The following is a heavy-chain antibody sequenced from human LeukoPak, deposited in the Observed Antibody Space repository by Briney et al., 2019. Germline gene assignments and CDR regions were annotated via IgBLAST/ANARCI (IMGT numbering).Heavy chain of an antibody. Sequence: GGSLRLSCAASGFTFSSYGMHWVRQAPGKGLEWVAVISYDGSNKYYADSVKGRFTISRDNSKNTLYLQMNSLRAEDTAVYYCAKGGGRSGDLLSSIDYWGQGTLVTVSS. V-gene: IGHV3-30*18. CDR1: GFTFSSYG. CDR3: AKGGGRSGDLLSSIDY. CDR2: ISYDGSNK. D-gene: IGHD3-10*01. J-gene: IGHJ4*02.